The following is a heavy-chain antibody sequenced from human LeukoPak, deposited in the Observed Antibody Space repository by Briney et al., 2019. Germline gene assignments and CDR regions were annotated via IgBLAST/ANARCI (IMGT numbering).Heavy chain of an antibody. V-gene: IGHV3-7*03. Sequence: GGSLRLSCAASGFAFSHYWMTWVRQAPGKGLEWVANIKHDGSETYYVDSVKGRFIISRDNAKNSLFLQMNGLRAEDTAVYYCARVYYYDSSGYREKDYYFDYWGQGTLVTVSS. CDR3: ARVYYYDSSGYREKDYYFDY. CDR1: GFAFSHYW. CDR2: IKHDGSET. D-gene: IGHD3-22*01. J-gene: IGHJ4*02.